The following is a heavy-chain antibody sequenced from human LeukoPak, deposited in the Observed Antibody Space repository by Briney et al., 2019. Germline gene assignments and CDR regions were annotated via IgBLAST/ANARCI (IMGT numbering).Heavy chain of an antibody. CDR3: AKGNGYSYGRYYFDY. D-gene: IGHD5-18*01. V-gene: IGHV3-23*01. Sequence: GGSLRLSCAASGFTFSSYVMGWVRQAPGKGLEWVSAITASGGNTYYADSVKGRSTISRDNSKNTLYLQVNSLRAEDTAVYYCAKGNGYSYGRYYFDYWGQGTLVTVSS. J-gene: IGHJ4*02. CDR1: GFTFSSYV. CDR2: ITASGGNT.